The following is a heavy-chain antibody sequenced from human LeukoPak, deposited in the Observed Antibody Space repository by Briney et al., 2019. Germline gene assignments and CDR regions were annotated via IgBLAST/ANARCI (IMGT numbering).Heavy chain of an antibody. D-gene: IGHD2-2*01. J-gene: IGHJ6*02. CDR3: AKDIWRYCRSTSCLGRDYYYYYGMDV. CDR1: GFTFDDYA. CDR2: ISWNSGSI. V-gene: IGHV3-9*01. Sequence: GGSLRLSCAASGFTFDDYAMHWVRQAPGKGLEWVSGISWNSGSIGYADSVKGRFTISRDNAKNSLYLQMNSLRAEDTALYYCAKDIWRYCRSTSCLGRDYYYYYGMDVWGQGTTVTVSS.